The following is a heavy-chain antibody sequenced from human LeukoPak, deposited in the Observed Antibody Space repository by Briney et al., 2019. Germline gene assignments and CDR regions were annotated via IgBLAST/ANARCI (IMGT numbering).Heavy chain of an antibody. CDR1: GGSISSYY. CDR3: ARLQWELQPFVDY. J-gene: IGHJ4*02. V-gene: IGHV4-59*01. D-gene: IGHD1-26*01. Sequence: SPSETLSLTCTVSGGSISSYYWSWIRQPPGKGLEWIGYIYYSGSTNYNPSLKSRVTISVDTSKNQFSLKLSSVTAADTAVYYCARLQWELQPFVDYWGQGTLVTVSS. CDR2: IYYSGST.